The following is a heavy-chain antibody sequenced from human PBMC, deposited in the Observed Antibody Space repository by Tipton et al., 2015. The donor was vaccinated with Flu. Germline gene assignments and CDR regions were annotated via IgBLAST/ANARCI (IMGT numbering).Heavy chain of an antibody. J-gene: IGHJ6*04. CDR2: IDGSGTTI. CDR1: GFTFSTYE. D-gene: IGHD6-19*01. V-gene: IGHV3-48*03. CDR3: ARELPYSSGWYHPRMDV. Sequence: GSLRLSCAASGFTFSTYEMSWVRQAPGKGLEWVSYIDGSGTTIYYAGSVKGRFTIPRDNAKNSLSLQMNSLRAEDTAVYYCARELPYSSGWYHPRMDVWGKGTTVT.